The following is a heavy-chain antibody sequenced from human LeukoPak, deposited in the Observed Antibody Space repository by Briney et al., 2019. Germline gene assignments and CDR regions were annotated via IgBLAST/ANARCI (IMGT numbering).Heavy chain of an antibody. CDR1: GFTFSSYW. V-gene: IGHV3-7*01. Sequence: GGSLRLSCAASGFTFSSYWMSWVRQAPGKGLEWVANIKQDGSEKYYVDSVKGRFTISRDNAKNSLYLQMNSLRAEDAAVYYCARRYCGGGTCYSYFDYWGQGTLVTVSS. CDR3: ARRYCGGGTCYSYFDY. CDR2: IKQDGSEK. D-gene: IGHD2-15*01. J-gene: IGHJ4*02.